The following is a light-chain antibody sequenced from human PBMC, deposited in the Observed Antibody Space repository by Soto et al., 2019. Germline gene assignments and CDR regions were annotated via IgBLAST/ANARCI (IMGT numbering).Light chain of an antibody. CDR1: SSDIGGYNH. J-gene: IGLJ2*01. CDR2: DVT. V-gene: IGLV2-14*03. CDR3: SSYAASSTL. Sequence: QSVLTQPASVSGSPGQSITISCTGTSSDIGGYNHVSWYQQHPGKAPKLMIYDVTNRPSGVSNRFSGSKSGTTASLTISGLQAEDEADYYCSSYAASSTLFGGGTQLTVL.